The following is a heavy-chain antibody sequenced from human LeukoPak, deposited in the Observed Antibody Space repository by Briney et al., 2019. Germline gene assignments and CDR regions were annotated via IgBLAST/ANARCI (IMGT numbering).Heavy chain of an antibody. V-gene: IGHV1-18*01. J-gene: IGHJ3*02. CDR3: ARDRAIVGATKGAFDI. Sequence: ASVKVSCKASGYTFTSYGISWVRQAPGQGLEWMGWISAYNGNTNYAQKLQGRVTMTTDTSTSTAYMELRSLRSDDTAVYYCARDRAIVGATKGAFDIWGQGTMVTVSS. D-gene: IGHD1-26*01. CDR2: ISAYNGNT. CDR1: GYTFTSYG.